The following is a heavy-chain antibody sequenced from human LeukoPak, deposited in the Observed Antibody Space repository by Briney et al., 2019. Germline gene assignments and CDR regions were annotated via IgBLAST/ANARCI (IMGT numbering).Heavy chain of an antibody. CDR3: ARDGGNGLDY. CDR1: EFTFSRYW. CDR2: IKQDESEK. D-gene: IGHD2-8*01. Sequence: GGSLRLSCVASEFTFSRYWMTWVRQAPGKGLEWVANIKQDESEKYYVDSVTGRFTISRDNATNLLYLQMNSLRAEDTAVYYCARDGGNGLDYWGQGTLVAVSS. J-gene: IGHJ4*02. V-gene: IGHV3-7*01.